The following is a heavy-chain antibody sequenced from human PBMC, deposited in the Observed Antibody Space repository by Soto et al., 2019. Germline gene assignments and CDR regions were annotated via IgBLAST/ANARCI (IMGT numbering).Heavy chain of an antibody. CDR1: GFTFSSYG. CDR3: AKDLYYDFWSGYPDY. V-gene: IGHV3-30*18. J-gene: IGHJ4*02. Sequence: QVQLVESGGGVVQPGRSLRLSCAASGFTFSSYGMHWVRQAPGKGLEWVAVISCDGSNKYYADSVKGRFTISRDNSKNTLYLQMNSLRAEDTAVYYCAKDLYYDFWSGYPDYWGQGTLVTVSS. D-gene: IGHD3-3*01. CDR2: ISCDGSNK.